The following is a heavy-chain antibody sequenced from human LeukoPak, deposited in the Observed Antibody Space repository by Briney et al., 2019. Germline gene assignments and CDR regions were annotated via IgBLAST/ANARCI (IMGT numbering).Heavy chain of an antibody. D-gene: IGHD5-18*01. CDR2: INGDGSDT. CDR3: VRGLGSGYSYAYGVY. V-gene: IGHV3-74*01. J-gene: IGHJ4*02. CDR1: GFTFSSYW. Sequence: GGSLRLSCEASGFTFSSYWMHWARQTPGKGLVWVSRINGDGSDTNSADSVKGRFTISRDNAKNTLYLQMNSLRAEDTAVYYCVRGLGSGYSYAYGVYWGQGTLVTVSS.